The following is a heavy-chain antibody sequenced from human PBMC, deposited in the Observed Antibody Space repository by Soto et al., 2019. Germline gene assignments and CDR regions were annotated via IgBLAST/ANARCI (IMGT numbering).Heavy chain of an antibody. V-gene: IGHV3-33*01. J-gene: IGHJ6*02. CDR1: GFTFSRYG. D-gene: IGHD1-1*01. CDR3: ATDETQFERRPSYGMDV. CDR2: IWHDGGSR. Sequence: QMQLVESGGGVVQPGRSLRLSCVASGFTFSRYGMHWVRQAPGKGLEWVAVIWHDGGSRFYADSVKGRFTISRDNTKKTLYLEMTSLIVEDTAVYYCATDETQFERRPSYGMDVWGQGTTVSVS.